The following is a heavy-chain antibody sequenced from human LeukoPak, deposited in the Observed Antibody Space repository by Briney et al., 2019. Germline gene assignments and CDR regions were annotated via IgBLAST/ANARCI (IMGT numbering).Heavy chain of an antibody. CDR2: ISYDGSNK. CDR3: AKPLASAAIDFDY. V-gene: IGHV3-30*04. D-gene: IGHD6-25*01. CDR1: GFTFSSYA. Sequence: HPGGSLRLSCAASGFTFSSYAMHWVRQAPGKGLEWVAVISYDGSNKYYADSVKGRFTISRDNSKNTLYLQMNSLRAEDTAVYYCAKPLASAAIDFDYWGQGTLVTVSS. J-gene: IGHJ4*02.